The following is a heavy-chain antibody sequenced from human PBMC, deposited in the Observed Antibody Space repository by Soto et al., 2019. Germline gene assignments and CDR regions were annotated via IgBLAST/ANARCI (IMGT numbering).Heavy chain of an antibody. J-gene: IGHJ3*02. CDR1: GGSISSSNW. V-gene: IGHV4-4*02. CDR3: ARASGYYYDSSGVDAFDI. Sequence: QVQLQESGPGLVKPSGTLSLTCAVSGGSISSSNWWSWVRQPPGKGLEGIGEIYHSGSTNYNPSLKSRVTISVDKSKNQFSLKLSSVTAADTAVYYCARASGYYYDSSGVDAFDIWGQGTMVTVSS. D-gene: IGHD3-22*01. CDR2: IYHSGST.